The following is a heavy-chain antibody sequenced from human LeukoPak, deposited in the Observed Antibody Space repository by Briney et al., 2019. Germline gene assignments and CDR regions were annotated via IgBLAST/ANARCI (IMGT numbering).Heavy chain of an antibody. J-gene: IGHJ4*02. CDR1: GFTFGDYG. CDR2: MSYDGTNT. CDR3: AKDFSSLSY. Sequence: GGSLRLSCAASGFTFGDYGMHWVRQTPAKGLEWLAVMSYDGTNTYYEDSVKGRFSISWDNSKNTLYLQMNSLRAEDTAVYYCAKDFSSLSYWGQGTLVTVSS. D-gene: IGHD6-6*01. V-gene: IGHV3-30*18.